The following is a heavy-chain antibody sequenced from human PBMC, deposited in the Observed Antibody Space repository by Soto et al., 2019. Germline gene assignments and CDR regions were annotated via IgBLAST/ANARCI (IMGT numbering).Heavy chain of an antibody. D-gene: IGHD6-13*01. CDR3: ARGGASSRPFDY. CDR2: LSYTGDT. J-gene: IGHJ4*02. CDR1: GVSISSHY. Sequence: QVQLQESGPGLVKPSETLSLICTVSGVSISSHYWSWIRQPPGKGLEWIGYLSYTGDTSYNPSLKSRVSTSIDTSKNQFSLKLTSVTAADTAVYYCARGGASSRPFDYWGQGALVTVSS. V-gene: IGHV4-59*11.